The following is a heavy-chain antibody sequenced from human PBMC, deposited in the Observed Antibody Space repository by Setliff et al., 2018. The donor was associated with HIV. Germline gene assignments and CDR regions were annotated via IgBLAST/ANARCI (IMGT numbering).Heavy chain of an antibody. Sequence: ASVKVSCKASGYTFTSHYIHWVRQAPGQGLEWMGWINVNNDATNYAQKFQGRVTMTRDTSISTAYMELSRLRSDDTAVYYCARGLRWGDYPEGFDYWGQGTLVTVSS. D-gene: IGHD4-17*01. CDR3: ARGLRWGDYPEGFDY. CDR2: INVNNDAT. CDR1: GYTFTSHY. V-gene: IGHV1-2*02. J-gene: IGHJ4*02.